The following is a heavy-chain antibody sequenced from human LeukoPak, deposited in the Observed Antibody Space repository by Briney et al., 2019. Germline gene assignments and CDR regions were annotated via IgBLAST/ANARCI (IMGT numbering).Heavy chain of an antibody. J-gene: IGHJ4*02. CDR3: ARIRPSSGWPRLFDY. Sequence: PSETLSLTCTVSGGSISSSSYYWGWIRQPPGTGLEWIGSIYYSGSTYYNPSLKSRVTISVDTSKNQFSLKLSSVTAADTAVYYCARIRPSSGWPRLFDYWGQGTLVTVSS. D-gene: IGHD6-19*01. V-gene: IGHV4-39*07. CDR2: IYYSGST. CDR1: GGSISSSSYY.